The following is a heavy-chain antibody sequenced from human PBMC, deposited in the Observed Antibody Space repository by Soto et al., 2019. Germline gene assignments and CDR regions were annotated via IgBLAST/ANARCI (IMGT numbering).Heavy chain of an antibody. D-gene: IGHD3-9*01. CDR1: GFTFSSYA. Sequence: GGSLRLSCAASGFTFSSYAMSWVRQAPGKGLEWVSAISGSGGSTYYADSVKGRFTISRDNSKNTLYLQMNSLRAEDTAVYYCAKVSRLRYFDWLPMIGANFDYWGQGTLVTVSS. J-gene: IGHJ4*02. CDR2: ISGSGGST. V-gene: IGHV3-23*01. CDR3: AKVSRLRYFDWLPMIGANFDY.